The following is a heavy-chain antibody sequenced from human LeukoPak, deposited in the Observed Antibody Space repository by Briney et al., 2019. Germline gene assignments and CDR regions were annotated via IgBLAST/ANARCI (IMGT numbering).Heavy chain of an antibody. V-gene: IGHV3-30-3*01. J-gene: IGHJ4*02. D-gene: IGHD3-3*02. Sequence: GGSLRLSCAASGFTFSSYAMRWVRQAPGKGLEWVAVISYDGSNKYYADSVKGRFTISRDNSKNTLYLQMNSLRAEDTAVYYCAVLGYWGQGTLVTVSS. CDR3: AVLGY. CDR1: GFTFSSYA. CDR2: ISYDGSNK.